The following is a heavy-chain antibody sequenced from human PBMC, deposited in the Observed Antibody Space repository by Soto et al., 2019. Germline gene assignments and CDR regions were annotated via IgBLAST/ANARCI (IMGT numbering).Heavy chain of an antibody. D-gene: IGHD3-9*01. CDR1: GYTFTSYA. J-gene: IGHJ4*02. V-gene: IGHV7-4-1*01. Sequence: GGSVKVSCKASGYTFTSYAMTWVRLAPGQGLAWMGWINTNTGNPTYAQGFTGRFVFSLDTSVSTAYLQICSLKAEDTAVYYCARDYHTTYYDILSGYYKGGSFDYWGQGTLVTVSS. CDR3: ARDYHTTYYDILSGYYKGGSFDY. CDR2: INTNTGNP.